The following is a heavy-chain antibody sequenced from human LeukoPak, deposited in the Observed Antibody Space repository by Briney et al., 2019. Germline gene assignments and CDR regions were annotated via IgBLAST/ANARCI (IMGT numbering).Heavy chain of an antibody. V-gene: IGHV1-69*06. CDR1: GGTFSSYA. CDR3: ARGGDRYSSSWSLY. D-gene: IGHD6-13*01. J-gene: IGHJ4*02. Sequence: SVKVSCMASGGTFSSYAISWVRQAPGQGLERMGGIIPIFGTANYAQKFQGRVTITADKSTSTAYMELSSLRSEDTAVYYCARGGDRYSSSWSLYWGQGTLVTVSS. CDR2: IIPIFGTA.